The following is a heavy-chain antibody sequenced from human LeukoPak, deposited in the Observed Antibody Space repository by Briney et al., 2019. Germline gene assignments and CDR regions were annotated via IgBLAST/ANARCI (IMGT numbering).Heavy chain of an antibody. CDR2: ITP. D-gene: IGHD2-15*01. Sequence: ASVKVSCKASGYTFTSYDINWVRQAPGQALEWMGWITPIQKFQDRITVTRDRSMTTTYMELSSLRSEDTAVYYCARGGVCSGGSCYRYYYYYYYMDVWGKGTTVTISS. CDR1: GYTFTSYD. CDR3: ARGGVCSGGSCYRYYYYYYYMDV. J-gene: IGHJ6*03. V-gene: IGHV1-8*01.